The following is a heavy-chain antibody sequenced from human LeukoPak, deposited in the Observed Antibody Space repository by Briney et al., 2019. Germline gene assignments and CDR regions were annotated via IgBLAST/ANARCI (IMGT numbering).Heavy chain of an antibody. V-gene: IGHV3-48*03. D-gene: IGHD3-10*01. CDR1: GFTFSSYE. Sequence: GGSLRLSCAASGFTFSSYEMNWVRQAPGKGLEWVSYISSSGSTIYYADSVKGRFTISRDNAKNPLYLQMNSLRAEDTAVYYCARGLGSGSYSSDYWGQGTLVTVSS. CDR2: ISSSGSTI. J-gene: IGHJ4*02. CDR3: ARGLGSGSYSSDY.